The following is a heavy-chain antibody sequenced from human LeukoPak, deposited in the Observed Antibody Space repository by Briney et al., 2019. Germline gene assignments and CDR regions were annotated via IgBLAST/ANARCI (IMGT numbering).Heavy chain of an antibody. CDR1: GFTFITYN. D-gene: IGHD3-16*01. CDR2: ISSTSSSYR. V-gene: IGHV3-21*01. J-gene: IGHJ3*02. CDR3: ARGGYHNAFDI. Sequence: GGSLRLSCAASGFTFITYNMNWVRQAPGKGLEWVSSISSTSSSYRYYADSVKGRFTISRDDARNSFYLHVNSLRAEDTAVYYCARGGYHNAFDIWGQGTMVTVSS.